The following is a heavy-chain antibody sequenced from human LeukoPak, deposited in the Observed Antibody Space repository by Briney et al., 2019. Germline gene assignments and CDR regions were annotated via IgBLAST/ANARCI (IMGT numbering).Heavy chain of an antibody. Sequence: PGRSLRLSCAASGFTFSRYAMHWVRQAPGKGLVWVSRLGADGSGTNYADSVKGRFTISRDNAKNTVHLQMSSLRAEDTAVYYCARDGFTGPRTAYLDHWGQGTLVTVSS. V-gene: IGHV3-74*01. CDR2: LGADGSGT. CDR3: ARDGFTGPRTAYLDH. J-gene: IGHJ4*01. CDR1: GFTFSRYA. D-gene: IGHD2-8*02.